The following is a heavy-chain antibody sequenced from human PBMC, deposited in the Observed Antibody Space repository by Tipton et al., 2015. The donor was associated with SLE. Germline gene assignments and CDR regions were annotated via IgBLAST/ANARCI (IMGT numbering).Heavy chain of an antibody. CDR3: ARHEAEGTPYNYYGLDV. D-gene: IGHD5-24*01. CDR2: IYPGDSDT. V-gene: IGHV5-51*01. J-gene: IGHJ6*02. CDR1: GYTFTNFW. Sequence: VQLVQSGVDVKKPGESLKISCKTSGYTFTNFWIAWVRQVPGKGLEWMGIIYPGDSDTRYSPSFQGQVIISVDKSISTAYLQWSSLKASDTAMYYCARHEAEGTPYNYYGLDVWGQGTAVTVSS.